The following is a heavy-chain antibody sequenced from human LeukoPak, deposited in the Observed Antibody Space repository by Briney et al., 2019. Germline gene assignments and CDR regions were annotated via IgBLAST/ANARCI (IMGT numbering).Heavy chain of an antibody. D-gene: IGHD6-19*01. Sequence: GGSLRLSCIASGFTFSSYEMSWDRQAPGKGLEWVSVIYSGGSTYYADSVKGRFTISRDNSKNTLYLQMNSLRAEDTAVYYCARDMSGGWYYFDYWGQGTLVTVSS. V-gene: IGHV3-53*01. CDR2: IYSGGST. CDR1: GFTFSSYE. J-gene: IGHJ4*02. CDR3: ARDMSGGWYYFDY.